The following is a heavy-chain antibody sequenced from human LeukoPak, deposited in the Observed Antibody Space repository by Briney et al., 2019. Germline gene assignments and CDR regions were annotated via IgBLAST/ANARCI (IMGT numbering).Heavy chain of an antibody. CDR3: ARDLRYQYYYVLNWFDP. Sequence: GASVKVSCKASGYTFTSYGISWVRQAPGQGLEWMGWISAYNGNTNYAQKLQGRVTMTTDTSTSTAYMELRSLRSDDTAVYYCARDLRYQYYYVLNWFDPWGQGTLVTVSS. V-gene: IGHV1-18*01. J-gene: IGHJ5*02. D-gene: IGHD3-10*02. CDR1: GYTFTSYG. CDR2: ISAYNGNT.